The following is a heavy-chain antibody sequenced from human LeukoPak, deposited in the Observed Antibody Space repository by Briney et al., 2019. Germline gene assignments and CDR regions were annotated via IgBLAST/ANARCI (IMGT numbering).Heavy chain of an antibody. V-gene: IGHV1-2*02. Sequence: GASVKVSCKSSGYAFNTYFLHWLRQAPGQGLEWMGWINPNSGATNFAQKFQGRVSMTRDTSISTAYMELTTLRSDDTAVYYCARGGDSRGVPYYFDYWGHGALVTVSS. CDR3: ARGGDSRGVPYYFDY. CDR1: GYAFNTYF. CDR2: INPNSGAT. D-gene: IGHD3-22*01. J-gene: IGHJ4*01.